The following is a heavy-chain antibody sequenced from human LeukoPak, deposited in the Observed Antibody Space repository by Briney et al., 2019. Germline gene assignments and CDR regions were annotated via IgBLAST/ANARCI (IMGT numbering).Heavy chain of an antibody. Sequence: PSGTLSLTCTVSGDFITAYYWSWIRQPPGKGLEWIGYVYYSGSTEYNPSLRSRVTISLEMSKHQFSLNLTSVTAADTAFYYCARYIVSYPHDAFDIWGQGTMVTVSS. CDR2: VYYSGST. J-gene: IGHJ3*02. D-gene: IGHD1-26*01. CDR3: ARYIVSYPHDAFDI. V-gene: IGHV4-59*01. CDR1: GDFITAYY.